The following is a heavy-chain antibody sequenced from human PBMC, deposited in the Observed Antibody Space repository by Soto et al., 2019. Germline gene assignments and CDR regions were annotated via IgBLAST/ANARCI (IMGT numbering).Heavy chain of an antibody. D-gene: IGHD6-13*01. V-gene: IGHV4-4*02. CDR3: ARAANSSSWYCYGMDV. Sequence: QVQLQESGPGLVKPSGTLSLTCAVSGGSISSSNWWSWVRQPPGKGLEWIGEIYHSGSTNYNPSPPSRVTIPVXXXKXXFAPKLSSATAADTAVYYCARAANSSSWYCYGMDVWGQGTTVTVSS. J-gene: IGHJ6*02. CDR2: IYHSGST. CDR1: GGSISSSNW.